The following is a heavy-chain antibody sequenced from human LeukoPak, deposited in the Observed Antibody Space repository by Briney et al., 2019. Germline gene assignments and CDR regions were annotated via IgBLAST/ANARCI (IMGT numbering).Heavy chain of an antibody. D-gene: IGHD5-18*01. CDR2: INPNSGGT. V-gene: IGHV1-2*02. CDR1: GYTFTGYY. Sequence: GASVKVSCKASGYTFTGYYMHWVRQAPGQGLEWMGWINPNSGGTNYAQKFQGRVTMTRDTSISTAYMELSRLRSDDTAVYYCARVDRGYSYGLGYWGQGTLVTVSS. J-gene: IGHJ4*02. CDR3: ARVDRGYSYGLGY.